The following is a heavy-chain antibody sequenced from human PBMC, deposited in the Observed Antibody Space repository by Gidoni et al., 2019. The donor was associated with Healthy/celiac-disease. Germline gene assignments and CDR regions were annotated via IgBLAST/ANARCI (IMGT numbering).Heavy chain of an antibody. Sequence: EVQLVESGGGLVQPGRSLRLSCAASGFTFDDYALHWVRQAPGKGLEWVSGISWNSGSIGYADSVKGRFTISRDNAKNSLYLQMNSLRAEDTALYYCAKDMPVGATYLGYYGMDVWGQGTTVTVSS. CDR1: GFTFDDYA. V-gene: IGHV3-9*01. D-gene: IGHD1-26*01. CDR2: ISWNSGSI. J-gene: IGHJ6*02. CDR3: AKDMPVGATYLGYYGMDV.